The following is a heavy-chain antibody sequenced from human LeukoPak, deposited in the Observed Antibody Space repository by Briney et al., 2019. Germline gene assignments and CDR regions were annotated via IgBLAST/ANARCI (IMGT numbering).Heavy chain of an antibody. D-gene: IGHD3-9*01. V-gene: IGHV1-2*02. J-gene: IGHJ4*02. CDR1: GYTFTDYY. CDR3: AESVLRHFDWLLGDY. Sequence: ASVKVSCKASGYTFTDYYMHWVRQAPGQGLEWMGWVNPNSGGTNYPQKFQGRVTMTRDTSISTAYMELSRLRSDDTAVYYCAESVLRHFDWLLGDYWGQGTLVTVSS. CDR2: VNPNSGGT.